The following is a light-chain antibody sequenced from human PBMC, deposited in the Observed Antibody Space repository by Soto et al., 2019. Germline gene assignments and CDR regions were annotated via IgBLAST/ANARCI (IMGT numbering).Light chain of an antibody. J-gene: IGKJ4*01. CDR3: MQALQTPPF. CDR1: QSLLHSNGYNY. V-gene: IGKV2-28*01. CDR2: LGS. Sequence: DIVMTQSPLSLPVTPGEPASISCRSSQSLLHSNGYNYLDWYLQKPGQSPQLLIYLGSNRASGVPDRFSGSGSGTDFTLKISRVEAEDVGVYYCMQALQTPPFFGGGTKVDIK.